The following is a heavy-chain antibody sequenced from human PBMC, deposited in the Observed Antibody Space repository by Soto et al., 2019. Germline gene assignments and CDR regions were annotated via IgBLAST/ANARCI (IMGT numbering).Heavy chain of an antibody. CDR3: ANGARNRAVAGIAWFDP. Sequence: QVQLVESGGGVVQPGRSLRLSCAASGFTFSSYGMHWVRQAPGKGLEWVAVISYDGSNKYYADSVKGRFTISRDNSKNTLYLQMNSLRAEDTAVYYCANGARNRAVAGIAWFDPWGQGTLVTVSS. CDR1: GFTFSSYG. CDR2: ISYDGSNK. V-gene: IGHV3-30*18. J-gene: IGHJ5*02. D-gene: IGHD6-19*01.